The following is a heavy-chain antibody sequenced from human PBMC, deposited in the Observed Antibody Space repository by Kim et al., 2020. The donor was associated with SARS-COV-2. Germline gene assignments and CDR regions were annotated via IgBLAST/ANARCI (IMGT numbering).Heavy chain of an antibody. CDR2: IYYSGST. CDR3: ARHQGYCSGGSCYFAELDL. V-gene: IGHV4-39*01. CDR1: GGSISSSSYY. J-gene: IGHJ2*01. D-gene: IGHD2-15*01. Sequence: SETLSLTCTVSGGSISSSSYYWGWIRQPPGKGLEWIGSIYYSGSTYYNPSLKSRVTISVDTSKNQFSLKLSSVTAADTAVYYCARHQGYCSGGSCYFAELDLWGRGTLVTVSS.